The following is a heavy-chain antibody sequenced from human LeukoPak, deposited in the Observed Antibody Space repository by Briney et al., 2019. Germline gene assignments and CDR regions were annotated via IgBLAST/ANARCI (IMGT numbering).Heavy chain of an antibody. Sequence: ASVKVSCKASGYTFTSYGISWVRQAPGQGLEWMGWISAYNGNTNYAQKLQGRVTMTTDTSTSTAYVELRSLRSDDTAVYYCARDQGERTVTQNWGQGTLVTVSS. V-gene: IGHV1-18*01. CDR3: ARDQGERTVTQN. J-gene: IGHJ4*02. CDR1: GYTFTSYG. D-gene: IGHD4-17*01. CDR2: ISAYNGNT.